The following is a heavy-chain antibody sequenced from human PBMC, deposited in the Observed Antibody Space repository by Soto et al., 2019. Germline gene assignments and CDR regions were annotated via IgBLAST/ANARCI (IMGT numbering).Heavy chain of an antibody. J-gene: IGHJ4*02. CDR3: ARILIAAADENFDY. CDR2: ISYDGSNK. CDR1: GFTFSSYG. D-gene: IGHD6-13*01. Sequence: PGGSLRLSCAASGFTFSSYGMHWVRQAPGKGLEWVAVISYDGSNKYYADSVKGRFTISRDNSKNTLYLQMNSLRAEDTAVYYCARILIAAADENFDYWGQGT. V-gene: IGHV3-30*03.